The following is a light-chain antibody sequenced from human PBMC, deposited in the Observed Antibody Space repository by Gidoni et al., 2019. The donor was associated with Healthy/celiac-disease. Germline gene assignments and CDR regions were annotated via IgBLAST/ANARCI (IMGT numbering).Light chain of an antibody. Sequence: QSALTQPASVSGSPGQSLTISCTGTSSDVGSYNLVSWYPPNPGKAPNLLFYEGRKRPSGVSNRFSGSKSGNTASLTISGLQAEDEADYYCCSYAGSSGVFGTGTKVTVL. CDR1: SSDVGSYNL. CDR3: CSYAGSSGV. J-gene: IGLJ1*01. CDR2: EGR. V-gene: IGLV2-23*01.